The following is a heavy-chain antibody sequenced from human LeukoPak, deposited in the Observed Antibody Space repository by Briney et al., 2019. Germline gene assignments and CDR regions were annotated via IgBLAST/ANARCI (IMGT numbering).Heavy chain of an antibody. CDR1: GFTFRNYW. Sequence: GGSLRLSCAASGFTFRNYWMHWVRQAPGKGLEWVSAISGSGGSTYYADSVKGRFTISRDNSKNTLYLQMNSLRAEDTAVYYCAKELLRFYGMDVWGQGTTVTVSS. J-gene: IGHJ6*02. V-gene: IGHV3-23*01. CDR3: AKELLRFYGMDV. D-gene: IGHD3-10*01. CDR2: ISGSGGST.